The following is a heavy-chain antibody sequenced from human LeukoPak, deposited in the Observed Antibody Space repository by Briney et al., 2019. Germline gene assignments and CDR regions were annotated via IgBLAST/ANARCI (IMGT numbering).Heavy chain of an antibody. Sequence: GGSLRLSCAASGFTFSSYAMHWVRQAPGKGLEYVSAISSNGGSTYYANSVKGRFTISRDNSKNTLYLQMGSLRAEDMAVYYCARSASMTTVTTGWFDPWGQGTLVTVTS. CDR1: GFTFSSYA. D-gene: IGHD4-17*01. J-gene: IGHJ5*02. V-gene: IGHV3-64*01. CDR3: ARSASMTTVTTGWFDP. CDR2: ISSNGGST.